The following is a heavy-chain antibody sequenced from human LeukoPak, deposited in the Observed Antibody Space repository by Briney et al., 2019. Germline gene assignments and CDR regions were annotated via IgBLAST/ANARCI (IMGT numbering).Heavy chain of an antibody. CDR1: GFTFSSYS. D-gene: IGHD6-19*01. J-gene: IGHJ4*02. Sequence: GGSLRLSCAASGFTFSSYSMNWVRQAPGKGLEWVSSISSSSSYIYYADSVKGRFTISRDNAKNSLYLQMNSLRAEDTAVYYCAREQEGIAVAGTLSDYWGQGTLVTVSS. CDR3: AREQEGIAVAGTLSDY. V-gene: IGHV3-21*01. CDR2: ISSSSSYI.